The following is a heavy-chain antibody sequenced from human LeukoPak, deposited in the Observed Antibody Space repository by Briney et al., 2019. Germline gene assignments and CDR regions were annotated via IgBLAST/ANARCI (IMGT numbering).Heavy chain of an antibody. D-gene: IGHD5-12*01. J-gene: IGHJ3*02. V-gene: IGHV3-30*03. CDR1: GFTFSSYG. CDR3: AVATISDAFDI. Sequence: GGSLRLSCAASGFTFSSYGMHWVRQAPGKGLEWVAVISYDGSNKYDADSVKGRFTISRDNSKNTLYLQMNSLRAEDTAVYYCAVATISDAFDIWGQGTMVTVSS. CDR2: ISYDGSNK.